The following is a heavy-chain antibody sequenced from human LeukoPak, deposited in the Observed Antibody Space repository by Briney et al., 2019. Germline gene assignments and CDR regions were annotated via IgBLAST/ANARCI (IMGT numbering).Heavy chain of an antibody. V-gene: IGHV4-30-4*02. CDR1: GGSISSGDYY. D-gene: IGHD6-19*01. J-gene: IGHJ4*02. CDR2: IYYSGST. CDR3: ARDRGSGWFDY. Sequence: SETLSLTCTVSGGSISSGDYYWSWIRQPPGKGLEWIGYIYYSGSTYYNPSLKSRVTISVDTSKNQFSLKLSSVTAADTAVYYCARDRGSGWFDYWGQGTLVTVSS.